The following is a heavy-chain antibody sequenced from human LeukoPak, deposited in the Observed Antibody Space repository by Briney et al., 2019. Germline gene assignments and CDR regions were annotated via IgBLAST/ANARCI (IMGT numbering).Heavy chain of an antibody. J-gene: IGHJ3*01. D-gene: IGHD3-10*01. Sequence: GGSPRLSCAASGFTFSIYSMNWVRQAPGKGLEWVSFIDTSGSYIYYGDSVKGRVTISRDNAKNSLYLQMNGLRAEDTAVYYCARGRSITLLRGVAMSDGFDVWGQGAMVTVSS. CDR3: ARGRSITLLRGVAMSDGFDV. CDR2: IDTSGSYI. CDR1: GFTFSIYS. V-gene: IGHV3-21*01.